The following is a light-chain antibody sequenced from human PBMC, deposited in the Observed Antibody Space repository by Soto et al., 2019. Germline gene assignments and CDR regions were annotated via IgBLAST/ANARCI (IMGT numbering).Light chain of an antibody. V-gene: IGLV1-40*01. Sequence: QSVLTQPPSVSGGPGQRVTISCTGSSSNIGAGYDVHWYQQLPGTAPKLLIYGNSNRPSGVPVRFSGSKSGTSASLAITGLQAEDEADYYCQSYDSSLSVVFGGGTKVTVL. CDR2: GNS. J-gene: IGLJ2*01. CDR1: SSNIGAGYD. CDR3: QSYDSSLSVV.